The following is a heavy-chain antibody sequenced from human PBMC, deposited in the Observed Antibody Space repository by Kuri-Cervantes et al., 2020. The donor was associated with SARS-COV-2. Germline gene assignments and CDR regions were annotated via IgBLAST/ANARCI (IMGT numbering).Heavy chain of an antibody. V-gene: IGHV1-2*02. Sequence: ASVKVSCKASGYTFTGYYMHWVRQAPGQGLEWVGWINPNSGGTNYAQKFQGRVTMTRDTSISTAYMELSRLRSDDTAVYYCARDIVVVPAASPGYWGQGTLVTVSS. D-gene: IGHD2-2*01. CDR3: ARDIVVVPAASPGY. CDR2: INPNSGGT. J-gene: IGHJ4*02. CDR1: GYTFTGYY.